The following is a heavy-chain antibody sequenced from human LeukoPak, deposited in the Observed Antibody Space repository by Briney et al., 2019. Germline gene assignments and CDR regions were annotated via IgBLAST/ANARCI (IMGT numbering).Heavy chain of an antibody. CDR2: IYHSGST. V-gene: IGHV4-38-2*02. D-gene: IGHD3-22*01. CDR1: GYSISSGYY. J-gene: IGHJ3*02. CDR3: ATHSRGYDSGNDAFDI. Sequence: PSETLSLTCTVSGYSISSGYYWGWIRQPPGKVLEWIGSIYHSGSTYYNPSLKSRVTISVDTSKNRFSLKLSSVTAAYTAVYYFATHSRGYDSGNDAFDIWGQGTMVTVSS.